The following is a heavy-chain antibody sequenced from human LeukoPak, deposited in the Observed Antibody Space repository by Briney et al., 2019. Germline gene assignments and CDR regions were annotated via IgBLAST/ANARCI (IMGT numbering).Heavy chain of an antibody. CDR2: ISSSSSTI. V-gene: IGHV3-48*01. D-gene: IGHD3-10*01. CDR1: GFTFSSYS. J-gene: IGHJ4*02. CDR3: AYGSGSYFDY. Sequence: GGSLRLSCAASGFTFSSYSMNWVRQAPGKGLEWVSYISSSSSTIYYADSVKGRFTISRDNSKNTLYLQMNSLRAEDTAVYYCAYGSGSYFDYWGQGTLVTVSS.